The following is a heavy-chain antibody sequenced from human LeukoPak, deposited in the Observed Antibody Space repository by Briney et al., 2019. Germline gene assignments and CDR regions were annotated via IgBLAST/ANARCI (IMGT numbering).Heavy chain of an antibody. V-gene: IGHV3-11*04. J-gene: IGHJ6*02. D-gene: IGHD4-17*01. CDR3: ARESAGYGDYVRGSEYYGMDV. CDR1: GFIQRIL. Sequence: GGSLTLLRGACGFIQRILEMMYPRQAPGKGLEWVSYISSSGSTIYYADSVKGRFTISRDNAKSSLYLQMNSLRAEDTAVYYCARESAGYGDYVRGSEYYGMDVWGQGTTVTVSS. CDR2: ISSSGSTI.